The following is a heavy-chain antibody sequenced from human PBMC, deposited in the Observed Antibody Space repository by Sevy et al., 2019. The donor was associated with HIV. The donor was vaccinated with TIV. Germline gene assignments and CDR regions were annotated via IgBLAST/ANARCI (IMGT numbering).Heavy chain of an antibody. Sequence: GGSLRLSCAASGFTFSDNYMSWIRQAPGKGLEWVSYISSSGSTIYYADSVKGRFTISRDNAKNSLYLQMNSLRAEDTAVYYCATLDRYNWNYDYWGQGTLVTVSS. CDR2: ISSSGSTI. D-gene: IGHD1-7*01. J-gene: IGHJ4*02. CDR1: GFTFSDNY. V-gene: IGHV3-11*01. CDR3: ATLDRYNWNYDY.